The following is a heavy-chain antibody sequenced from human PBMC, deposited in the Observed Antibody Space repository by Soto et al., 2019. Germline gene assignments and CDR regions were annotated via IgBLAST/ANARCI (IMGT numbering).Heavy chain of an antibody. CDR1: GFTFSSYA. CDR3: AKVLTGYYYCFEY. Sequence: GGSLRLSCAASGFTFSSYAMIWVRQAPGKGLEWVSGVGGSGEYTYYADSVKGRFTISRDNSKNTVYLQISSLRAEDTAVYYCAKVLTGYYYCFEYWGQGTLVTVYS. CDR2: VGGSGEYT. V-gene: IGHV3-23*01. D-gene: IGHD3-9*01. J-gene: IGHJ4*02.